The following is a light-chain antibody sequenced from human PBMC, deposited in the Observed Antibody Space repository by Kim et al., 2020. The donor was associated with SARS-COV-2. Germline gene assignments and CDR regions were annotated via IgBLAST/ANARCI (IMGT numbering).Light chain of an antibody. CDR3: AAWDDSLNGVV. V-gene: IGLV1-44*01. Sequence: GQRVTISCSGGSSNIGSNTVNWYQQLPGTAPKLLIYNNNQRPSGVPDRFSGSKSGTSASLAISGLQSEDEADYYCAAWDDSLNGVVFGGGTKLTVL. J-gene: IGLJ2*01. CDR2: NNN. CDR1: SSNIGSNT.